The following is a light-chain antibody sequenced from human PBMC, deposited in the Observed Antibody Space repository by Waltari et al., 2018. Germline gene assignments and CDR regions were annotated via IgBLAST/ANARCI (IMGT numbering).Light chain of an antibody. CDR3: QSYDTSLTVV. CDR1: GSNIGAGYD. J-gene: IGLJ3*02. Sequence: QSVLTQPPSVSGAPGQTVTISCTGSGSNIGAGYDVHWYQQVPRAAPKLPIYGSTSRPLGVPDRFFGSTSGTSASLAITGLQAEDGAVYYCQSYDTSLTVVFGGGTKLTVL. CDR2: GST. V-gene: IGLV1-40*01.